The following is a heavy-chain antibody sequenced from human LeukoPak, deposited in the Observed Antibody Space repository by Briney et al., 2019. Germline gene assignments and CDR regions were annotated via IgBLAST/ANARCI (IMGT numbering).Heavy chain of an antibody. J-gene: IGHJ4*02. CDR3: ARENYGDYARPDY. CDR1: GFTFSSYW. V-gene: IGHV3-7*05. D-gene: IGHD4-17*01. CDR2: IKKDGSEK. Sequence: GGSLRLSCAASGFTFSSYWMTWVRQAPGKGLEWVANIKKDGSEKYYVDSVKGRFTISRDNAKNSLYLQMNSLRAEDTAVYYCARENYGDYARPDYWGQGTLVTVSS.